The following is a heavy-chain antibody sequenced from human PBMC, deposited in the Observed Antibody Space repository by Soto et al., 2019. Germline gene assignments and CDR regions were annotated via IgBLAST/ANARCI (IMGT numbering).Heavy chain of an antibody. CDR2: ISGSGGST. D-gene: IGHD4-17*01. CDR1: GLTFSSYA. Sequence: AGGSLRLSCAAAGLTFSSYAMSWVRPAPGKGLEWVSAISGSGGSTYYADSVKGRFTISRDNSKNTLYLQMNSLRAEDTAVYYCAKDRSLRARYFDYWGQGTLVTVSS. J-gene: IGHJ4*02. CDR3: AKDRSLRARYFDY. V-gene: IGHV3-23*01.